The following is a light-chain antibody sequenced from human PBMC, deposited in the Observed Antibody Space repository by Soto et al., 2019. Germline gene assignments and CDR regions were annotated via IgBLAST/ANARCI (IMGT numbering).Light chain of an antibody. CDR2: QDS. J-gene: IGLJ2*01. V-gene: IGLV3-1*01. Sequence: SYELTQAPSVSVSPGQTASITCSGDKLGDKYACWYQQKPGQSPVLVIYQDSKRPSGIPERFSGSNSGNTATLTISGTQAMDEADYYCQAWDSVAVVFGGGTKVTVL. CDR1: KLGDKY. CDR3: QAWDSVAVV.